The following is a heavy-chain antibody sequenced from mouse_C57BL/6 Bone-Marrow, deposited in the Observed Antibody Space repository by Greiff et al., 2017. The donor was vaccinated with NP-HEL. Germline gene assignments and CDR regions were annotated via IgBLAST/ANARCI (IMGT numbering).Heavy chain of an antibody. Sequence: VQLQQSGPELVKPGASVKIPCKASGYTFTDYNMDWVKQSHGKSLEWIGDINPNNGGTIYNQKFKGKATLTVDKSSSTAYMELRSLTSEDTAVYYCAENPDYDAPTWFAYWGQGTLVTVSA. CDR2: INPNNGGT. D-gene: IGHD2-4*01. V-gene: IGHV1-18*01. CDR1: GYTFTDYN. J-gene: IGHJ3*01. CDR3: AENPDYDAPTWFAY.